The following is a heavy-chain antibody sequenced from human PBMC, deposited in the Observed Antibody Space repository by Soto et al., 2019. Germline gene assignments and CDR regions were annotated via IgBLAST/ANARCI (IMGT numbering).Heavy chain of an antibody. D-gene: IGHD3-22*01. J-gene: IGHJ5*02. V-gene: IGHV1-69*13. CDR3: ARAEYYYDSSGYHSNWFDP. Sequence: ASVKVSCKASGGTFSSYAISWVRQAPGQGLEWMGGIIPIFGTANYAQKFQGRVTITADESTSTAYMELSSLRSEDTAVYYCARAEYYYDSSGYHSNWFDPWGQGTLVTVSS. CDR2: IIPIFGTA. CDR1: GGTFSSYA.